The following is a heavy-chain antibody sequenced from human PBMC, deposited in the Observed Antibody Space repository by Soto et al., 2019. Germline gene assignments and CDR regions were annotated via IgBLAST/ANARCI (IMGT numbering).Heavy chain of an antibody. D-gene: IGHD3-22*01. V-gene: IGHV3-23*01. CDR3: AKDEYYYSRSGYYIFDS. CDR1: GFTFNIYA. J-gene: IGHJ4*02. Sequence: PGGSLRLSCAASGFTFNIYAMSWVRQAPGKGLEWVSAISGSGTGTYYGDSVKGRFTISRDNSKKTLYLQMNSLRPEDTALYYCAKDEYYYSRSGYYIFDSWGQGTLVTVSS. CDR2: ISGSGTGT.